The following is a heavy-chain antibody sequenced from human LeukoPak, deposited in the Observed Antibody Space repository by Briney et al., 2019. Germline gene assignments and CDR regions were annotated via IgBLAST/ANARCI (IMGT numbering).Heavy chain of an antibody. D-gene: IGHD3-10*01. CDR1: GFTFSSYW. V-gene: IGHV3-7*01. J-gene: IGHJ4*02. Sequence: GGSLRLSCAASGFTFSSYWMSWVRQAPGKGLEWVANIKQDGSEKYYVDSVKGRFTISRDNAKNSLYLQMNSLRAEDTAVYYCASKTDYYGSGSYGYWGQGTLATVSS. CDR2: IKQDGSEK. CDR3: ASKTDYYGSGSYGY.